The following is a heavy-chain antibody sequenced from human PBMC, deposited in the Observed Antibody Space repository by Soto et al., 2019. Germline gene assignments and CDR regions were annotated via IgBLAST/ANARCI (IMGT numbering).Heavy chain of an antibody. CDR2: GYYSGTT. J-gene: IGHJ4*02. V-gene: IGHV4-39*01. CDR1: GGSVSSSDYY. Sequence: QLQLQESGPGLVKPSETLSLTCTVSGGSVSSSDYYWGWIRQPPGKELEWIGAGYYSGTTYYMPSLKSRVTISVDTSKNHFSLILRSVTAADTAVYYSARQIGGFGYYFDYWGQGALVTVSS. CDR3: ARQIGGFGYYFDY. D-gene: IGHD3-10*01.